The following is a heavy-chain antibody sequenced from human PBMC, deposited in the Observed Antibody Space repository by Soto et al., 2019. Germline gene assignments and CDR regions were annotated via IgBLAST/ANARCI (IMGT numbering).Heavy chain of an antibody. CDR3: ARARRAAAGTFYYYYGMDV. CDR2: IGTAGDT. Sequence: GGSLRLSCAASGFTVSSNYMSWVRQAPGRGLEWVSVIGTAGDTYYPDSVKGRFTISRENAKNSLYLQMNSLRAEDTAVYYCARARRAAAGTFYYYYGMDVWGQGTTVTVSS. J-gene: IGHJ6*02. CDR1: GFTVSSNY. V-gene: IGHV3-13*01. D-gene: IGHD6-13*01.